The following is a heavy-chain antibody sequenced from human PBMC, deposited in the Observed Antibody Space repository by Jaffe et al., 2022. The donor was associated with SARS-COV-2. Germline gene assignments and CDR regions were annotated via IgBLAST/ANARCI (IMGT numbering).Heavy chain of an antibody. CDR1: GFTFAYYA. J-gene: IGHJ6*03. CDR3: TRESQQRLVTGGNYYYMDF. D-gene: IGHD6-13*01. Sequence: EVRLVESGGGLVQPGRSLRLSCSTSGFTFAYYAMSWFRQTPGGGLEWVAFIRSKAYGGRAEYAPSAEGRFSISRDDSKGILFLQMSGLRTEDTAVYYCTRESQQRLVTGGNYYYMDFWGEGTTVTVSS. V-gene: IGHV3-49*03. CDR2: IRSKAYGGRA.